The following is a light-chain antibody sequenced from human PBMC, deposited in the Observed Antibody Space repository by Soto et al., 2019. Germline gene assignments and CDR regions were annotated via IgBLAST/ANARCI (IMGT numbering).Light chain of an antibody. CDR2: EVS. V-gene: IGLV2-14*01. J-gene: IGLJ2*01. CDR1: GSDVGGYDY. Sequence: QSALTQPASLSGSPGQSITISCTGTGSDVGGYDYVSWYQQHPGKAPKLMIYEVSNRPSGVSNRFSGSKSGNTASLTISGLQAEDEADYYCSSYTSSRTVVYGGGTKVTVL. CDR3: SSYTSSRTVV.